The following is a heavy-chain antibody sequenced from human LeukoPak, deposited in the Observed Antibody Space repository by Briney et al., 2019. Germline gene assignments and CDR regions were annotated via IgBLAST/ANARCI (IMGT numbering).Heavy chain of an antibody. CDR2: ISYDGSNK. J-gene: IGHJ4*02. V-gene: IGHV3-30-3*02. CDR3: AKWKYSNSGIDDY. CDR1: GFTFSSYA. Sequence: GGSLRLSCAASGFTFSSYAMHWVRQAPGKGLEWVAVISYDGSNKYYADSVKGRFTISRDNPKNTVYLQMNSLRPEDTAVYYCAKWKYSNSGIDDYWGQGTLVTVSS. D-gene: IGHD6-6*01.